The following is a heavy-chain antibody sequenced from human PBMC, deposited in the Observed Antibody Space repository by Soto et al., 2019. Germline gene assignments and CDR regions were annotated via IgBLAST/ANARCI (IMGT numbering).Heavy chain of an antibody. Sequence: SETLSLTCTVSGGSISSGGYYWSWIRQHPGKGLEWIGYIYYSGSTYYNPSLKSRVTISVDTSKNQFSLKLSSVTAADTAVYYCARSGGYSSSWPYYYYYGMDVWGQGTTVTVSS. V-gene: IGHV4-31*03. CDR2: IYYSGST. CDR1: GGSISSGGYY. D-gene: IGHD6-13*01. CDR3: ARSGGYSSSWPYYYYYGMDV. J-gene: IGHJ6*02.